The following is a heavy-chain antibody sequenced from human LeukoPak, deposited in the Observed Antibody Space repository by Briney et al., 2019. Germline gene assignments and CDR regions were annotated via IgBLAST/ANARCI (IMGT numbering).Heavy chain of an antibody. D-gene: IGHD3-10*01. V-gene: IGHV3-20*04. CDR2: INWNGGST. Sequence: GGSLRLSCAASGFNFDDYVMTWVRQAPGKGLEWVSAINWNGGSTGCADSVKGRFTISRDNAKNSLYLQMNSLRAEDTALYYCARRRVTVVRGVDITSYYFDYWGQGTLVTVSS. CDR1: GFNFDDYV. CDR3: ARRRVTVVRGVDITSYYFDY. J-gene: IGHJ4*02.